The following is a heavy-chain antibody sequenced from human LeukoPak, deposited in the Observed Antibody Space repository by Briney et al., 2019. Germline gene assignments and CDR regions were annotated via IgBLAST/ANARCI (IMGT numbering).Heavy chain of an antibody. CDR1: GYTFTGYY. CDR3: ARDNGSTLFDY. Sequence: ASVKVSCKASGYTFTGYYMHWVRQAPGQRLEWMGWINAGNGNTKYSQKFQGRVTITRDTSASTAYMELSSLRSEDTAVYYCARDNGSTLFDYWGQGTLVTVSS. V-gene: IGHV1-3*01. D-gene: IGHD1-26*01. J-gene: IGHJ4*02. CDR2: INAGNGNT.